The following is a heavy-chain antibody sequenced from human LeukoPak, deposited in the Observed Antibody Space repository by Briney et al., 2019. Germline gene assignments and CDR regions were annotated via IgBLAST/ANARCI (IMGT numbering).Heavy chain of an antibody. Sequence: ASVKVSCKASGGTFSSYAISWVRQAPGQGLEWMGGIIPIFGTANYAQKFQGRVTITADESTSTAYMELSSLRSEDTAVYYCARDRPSSTPYYYYGMDVWGQGTTVTVSS. V-gene: IGHV1-69*13. CDR3: ARDRPSSTPYYYYGMDV. CDR1: GGTFSSYA. J-gene: IGHJ6*02. CDR2: IIPIFGTA. D-gene: IGHD2/OR15-2a*01.